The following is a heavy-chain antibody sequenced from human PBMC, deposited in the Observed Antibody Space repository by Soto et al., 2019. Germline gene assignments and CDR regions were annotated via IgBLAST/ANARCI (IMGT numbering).Heavy chain of an antibody. CDR3: ATEGYSPWDYFDY. D-gene: IGHD6-13*01. Sequence: ASVKVSCKVSGYTLTELSMHWVRQAPGKGLAWMGGFDPEDGETIYAQKFQGRVTMTEDTSTDTAYMELSSLRSEDTAVYDCATEGYSPWDYFDYWGQGTLVTVSS. J-gene: IGHJ4*02. CDR2: FDPEDGET. V-gene: IGHV1-24*01. CDR1: GYTLTELS.